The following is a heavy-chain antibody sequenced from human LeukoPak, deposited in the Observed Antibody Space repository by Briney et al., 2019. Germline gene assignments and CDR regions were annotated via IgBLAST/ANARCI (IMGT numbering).Heavy chain of an antibody. D-gene: IGHD5/OR15-5a*01. V-gene: IGHV3-21*04. CDR3: AKSFSVSVWRPSDY. CDR1: GFTFSSYS. J-gene: IGHJ4*02. CDR2: ISSSSTYI. Sequence: PGGSLRLSCAASGFTFSSYSMNWVRQAPGKGLEWVSSISSSSTYIYYADSVKGRFTISRDNSKNTLYLQMNSLRAEDTAVYYCAKSFSVSVWRPSDYWGQGTLVTVSS.